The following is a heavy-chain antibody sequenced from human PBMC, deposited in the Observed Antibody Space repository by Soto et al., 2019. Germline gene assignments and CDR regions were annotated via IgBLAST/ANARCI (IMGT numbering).Heavy chain of an antibody. CDR2: ISAYNGNT. Sequence: ASVKVSCKASGYTFTSYGISWVRQAPGQGLEWMGWISAYNGNTNYAQKLQGRVTMTTDTSTSTAYMELRSLRSDDTAVYYCARDDSSAYYYRHFDYWGQGTLVTVSS. CDR3: ARDDSSAYYYRHFDY. CDR1: GYTFTSYG. D-gene: IGHD3-22*01. V-gene: IGHV1-18*01. J-gene: IGHJ4*02.